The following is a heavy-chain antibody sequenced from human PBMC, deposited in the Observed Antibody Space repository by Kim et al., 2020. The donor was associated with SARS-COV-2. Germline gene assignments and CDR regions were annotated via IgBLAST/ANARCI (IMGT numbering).Heavy chain of an antibody. V-gene: IGHV3-9*01. CDR2: IRWNSGSI. D-gene: IGHD3-22*01. Sequence: GGSLRLSCAASGFTFDDYAMHWVRQAPGKGLEWVSGIRWNSGSIGYADSVKGRFTISRDNAKNSLYLQMNSLRAEDTALYYCAAQNMYYYDSSALNWFDPWGQGTLVTVSS. J-gene: IGHJ5*02. CDR3: AAQNMYYYDSSALNWFDP. CDR1: GFTFDDYA.